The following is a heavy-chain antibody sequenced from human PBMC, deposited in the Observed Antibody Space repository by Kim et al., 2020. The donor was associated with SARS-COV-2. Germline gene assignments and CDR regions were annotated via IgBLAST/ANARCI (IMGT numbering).Heavy chain of an antibody. Sequence: GGSLRLSCAASGFTFSNYWMHWVRQAPGKGLEWVSRITSDGSSTSYADSVKGRFTISRDNAKNTLYLQMNSLRAEDTAVYYCARDGPAASIYVDNWGQGILLTVSS. CDR1: GFTFSNYW. D-gene: IGHD2-2*01. J-gene: IGHJ4*02. CDR3: ARDGPAASIYVDN. V-gene: IGHV3-74*01. CDR2: ITSDGSST.